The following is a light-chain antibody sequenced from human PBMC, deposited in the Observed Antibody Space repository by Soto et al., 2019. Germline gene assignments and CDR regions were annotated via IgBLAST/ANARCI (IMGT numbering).Light chain of an antibody. CDR3: QQYGRSPLMHT. Sequence: DIQMTQSPSTLSASVGDRVTITCRASQSISSWLAWYQQKPGKAPKLLIYKASSLESGVPSRFSGSGSGTEFTLTISSLQPEDFAVYYCQQYGRSPLMHTFGQGTKLGVK. V-gene: IGKV1-5*03. CDR2: KAS. CDR1: QSISSW. J-gene: IGKJ2*01.